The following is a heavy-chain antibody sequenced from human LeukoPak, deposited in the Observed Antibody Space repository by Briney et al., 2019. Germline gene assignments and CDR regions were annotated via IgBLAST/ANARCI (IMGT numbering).Heavy chain of an antibody. CDR1: GFTFSSYS. J-gene: IGHJ4*02. Sequence: GGSPRLSCAASGFTFSSYSMNWVRQAPGKGLEWVSSTSSSSSYIYYADSVKGRFTISRDNAKNSLYLQMNSLRAEDTAVYYCARDVDQDYDSSGYADYRGQGTLVTVSS. D-gene: IGHD3-22*01. CDR2: TSSSSSYI. V-gene: IGHV3-21*01. CDR3: ARDVDQDYDSSGYADY.